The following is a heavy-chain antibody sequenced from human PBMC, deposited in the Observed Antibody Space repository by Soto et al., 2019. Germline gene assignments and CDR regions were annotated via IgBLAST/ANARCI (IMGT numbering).Heavy chain of an antibody. CDR3: ASPEAYCGGDCYFYFDY. D-gene: IGHD2-21*02. Sequence: VASVKVSCKASGGTFSSYAISWVRQAPGQGLEWMGGIIPIFGTANYAQKFQGRVTITADESTSTAYMELSSLRSEDTAVYYCASPEAYCGGDCYFYFDYWGQGTLVTVSS. V-gene: IGHV1-69*13. CDR2: IIPIFGTA. J-gene: IGHJ4*02. CDR1: GGTFSSYA.